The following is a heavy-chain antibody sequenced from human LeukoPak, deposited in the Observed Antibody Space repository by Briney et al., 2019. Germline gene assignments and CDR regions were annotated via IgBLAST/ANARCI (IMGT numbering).Heavy chain of an antibody. J-gene: IGHJ2*01. CDR3: ARVLLRDWYFDL. V-gene: IGHV4-59*02. CDR1: GASVTGTY. Sequence: SETLSLTCSVSGASVTGTYRSWVQQTPGKGLEWIAYTYYGGTTEYNPSLKSRATMSVDTSKNQFSLKLNSVTAADSAVYYCARVLLRDWYFDLWGRGALVTVSS. D-gene: IGHD3-22*01. CDR2: TYYGGTT.